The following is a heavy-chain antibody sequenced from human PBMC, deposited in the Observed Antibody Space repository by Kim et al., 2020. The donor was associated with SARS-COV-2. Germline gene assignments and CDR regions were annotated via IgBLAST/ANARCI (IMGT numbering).Heavy chain of an antibody. V-gene: IGHV1-69*13. D-gene: IGHD3-3*01. CDR2: IIPIFGTA. CDR1: GGTFSSYA. Sequence: SVKVSCKASGGTFSSYAISWVRQAPGQGLEWMGGIIPIFGTANYAQKFQGRVTITADESMSTAYMELSSLRSEDTAVYYCARDERFLGWLSHYDAFVIWGLGETGPPSS. J-gene: IGHJ3*02. CDR3: ARDERFLGWLSHYDAFVI.